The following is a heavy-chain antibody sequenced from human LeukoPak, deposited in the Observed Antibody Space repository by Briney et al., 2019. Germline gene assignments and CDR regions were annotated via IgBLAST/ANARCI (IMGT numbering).Heavy chain of an antibody. V-gene: IGHV3-30*02. CDR3: AKGDYFGSGFDY. J-gene: IGHJ4*02. CDR2: VFYYGSNQ. D-gene: IGHD3-10*01. CDR1: GFTFSNYG. Sequence: GGSLRLSCAPSGFTFSNYGLHWVRQVPGKGLEWVAFVFYYGSNQYYADSVKGRFTISRDNYKYTLYLQMNSLRVEDTAVYYCAKGDYFGSGFDYWGQGTLVIVST.